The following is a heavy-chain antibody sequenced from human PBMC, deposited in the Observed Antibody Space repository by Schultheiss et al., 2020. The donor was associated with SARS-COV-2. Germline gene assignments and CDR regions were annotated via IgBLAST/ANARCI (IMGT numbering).Heavy chain of an antibody. V-gene: IGHV3-30*18. CDR2: ISYDGSDQ. CDR3: AKDWGSGHYYGMDV. D-gene: IGHD7-27*01. J-gene: IGHJ6*02. CDR1: GFTFSSYS. Sequence: GGSLRLSCAASGFTFSSYSMNWVRQAPGKGLEWVAVISYDGSDQYYADSVKGRFTISRVNSKNTLYLQTNSLRPEDTAVYYCAKDWGSGHYYGMDVWGQGTTVTVSS.